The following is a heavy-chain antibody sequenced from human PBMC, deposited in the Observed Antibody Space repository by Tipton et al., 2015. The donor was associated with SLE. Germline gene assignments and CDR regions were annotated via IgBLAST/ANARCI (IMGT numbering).Heavy chain of an antibody. CDR1: GGSFSGYY. Sequence: TLSLTCAVYGGSFSGYYWSWIRQPAGKGLEWIGHIYTSGSTNYNPSLQSRVTISVDTSKNQFSLKLSSVTAADTAVYYCARDESSYYYGSGHAFDIWGQGTMVTVSS. J-gene: IGHJ3*02. CDR3: ARDESSYYYGSGHAFDI. V-gene: IGHV4-4*07. D-gene: IGHD3-10*01. CDR2: IYTSGST.